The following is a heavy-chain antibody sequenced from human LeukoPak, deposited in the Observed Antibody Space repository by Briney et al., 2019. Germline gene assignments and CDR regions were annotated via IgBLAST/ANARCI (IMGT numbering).Heavy chain of an antibody. CDR2: ISAYNGNT. J-gene: IGHJ6*03. D-gene: IGHD1-26*01. CDR3: ARGATYSGSPYYMDV. V-gene: IGHV1-18*01. Sequence: GASVKVSCKASGYTFTSYGISWVRQAPGQGLEWMGWISAYNGNTNYVQKLQGRVTMTTGTSTSTAYMELRSLRSDDTAVYYCARGATYSGSPYYMDVWGKGTTVTVSS. CDR1: GYTFTSYG.